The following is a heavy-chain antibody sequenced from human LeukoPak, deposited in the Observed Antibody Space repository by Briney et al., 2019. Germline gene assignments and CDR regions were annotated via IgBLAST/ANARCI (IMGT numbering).Heavy chain of an antibody. Sequence: SETLSLTCTVSGGAISSGGHYWSWIRQHPGKGLEWIGYTYYSGSTYYNPSLKSRLTISVDTSKNQFSLNLSSVTAADTAVYYCARADSSGYYYDYWGQGTLVTVSS. CDR3: ARADSSGYYYDY. J-gene: IGHJ4*02. V-gene: IGHV4-31*03. CDR1: GGAISSGGHY. D-gene: IGHD3-22*01. CDR2: TYYSGST.